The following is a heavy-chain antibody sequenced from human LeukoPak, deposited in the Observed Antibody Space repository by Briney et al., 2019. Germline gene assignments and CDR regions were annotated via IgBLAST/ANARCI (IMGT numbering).Heavy chain of an antibody. Sequence: ASVKVSCKASGYTFTSYYMHWVRQAPGQGLEWMGIINPSGGSTNYAQKLQGRLTMTTDTSTSTAFLELRSLRSDDTAVYYCARDYKFSNGWNYFDYWGQGTLVTVSS. CDR3: ARDYKFSNGWNYFDY. CDR2: INPSGGST. D-gene: IGHD6-19*01. J-gene: IGHJ4*02. V-gene: IGHV1-46*01. CDR1: GYTFTSYY.